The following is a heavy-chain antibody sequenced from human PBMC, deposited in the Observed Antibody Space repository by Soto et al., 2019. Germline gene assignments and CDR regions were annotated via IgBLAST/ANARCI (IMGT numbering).Heavy chain of an antibody. CDR3: ERSYVPFSGWRFDY. Sequence: SQTLSLTCAISGDSVSSNSAAWNWIRQSPSRGLEWLGRTYYRSKWYNDYAVSVKSRITINPDTSKNQFSLQLNSVTPEDTAVYYCERSYVPFSGWRFDYWGKGTRVTVPS. V-gene: IGHV6-1*01. CDR1: GDSVSSNSAA. D-gene: IGHD6-19*01. CDR2: TYYRSKWYN. J-gene: IGHJ4*02.